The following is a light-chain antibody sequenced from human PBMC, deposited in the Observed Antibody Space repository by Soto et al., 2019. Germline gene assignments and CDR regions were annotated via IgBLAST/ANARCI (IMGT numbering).Light chain of an antibody. CDR3: QQYNNWPPVT. Sequence: EIVMTQSPATLSVSPGERATLSCRASQSVSSNLAWYQQKPGQAPRLLIYGASTRATGIPARFSGSGYGTEFTLPISSLQSEDFAVYYCQQYNNWPPVTFGQGTKLEIK. J-gene: IGKJ2*01. CDR2: GAS. CDR1: QSVSSN. V-gene: IGKV3-15*01.